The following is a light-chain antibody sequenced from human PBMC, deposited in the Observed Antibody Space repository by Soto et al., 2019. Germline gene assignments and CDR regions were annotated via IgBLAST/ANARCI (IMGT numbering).Light chain of an antibody. V-gene: IGKV1-5*03. CDR1: QSISSW. Sequence: DIPMTQSPSTLSASVGDRVTITCRASQSISSWLAWYQHKPGKAPKLLIYKASSLESGVPSRFSGSGSGTEFTLTISSLQPDDFATYYCQQHNDYSRTFGQGTKVEIK. CDR3: QQHNDYSRT. CDR2: KAS. J-gene: IGKJ1*01.